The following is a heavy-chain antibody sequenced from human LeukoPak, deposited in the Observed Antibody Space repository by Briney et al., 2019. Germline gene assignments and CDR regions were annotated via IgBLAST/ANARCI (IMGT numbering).Heavy chain of an antibody. D-gene: IGHD2-15*01. CDR2: IVSSGGNT. CDR3: AKGFLASCSGTRCYPFDH. Sequence: GGSLRLSCAASGFTFSSYAMNWVRQTPGKGLDWVSSIVSSGGNTYNADSVKGRFTISRDNSENTVYMQMDSLRAEDTAVYYCAKGFLASCSGTRCYPFDHWGQGTPVTVSS. V-gene: IGHV3-23*01. J-gene: IGHJ4*02. CDR1: GFTFSSYA.